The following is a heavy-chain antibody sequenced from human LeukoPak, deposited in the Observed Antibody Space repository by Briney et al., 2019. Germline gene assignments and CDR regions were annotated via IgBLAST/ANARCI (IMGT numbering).Heavy chain of an antibody. V-gene: IGHV3-7*01. J-gene: IGHJ4*02. CDR1: GFTFSTYW. Sequence: EGSLRLSCAASGFTFSTYWMTWVRQAPRKGLEWVANINQDGSGKYYVDSARGRFTISRDDAKNSLYLQMNSLRVEDTAMYYCVRDFSLTRLERPFDYWGQGTLVTVSS. CDR3: VRDFSLTRLERPFDY. D-gene: IGHD1-1*01. CDR2: INQDGSGK.